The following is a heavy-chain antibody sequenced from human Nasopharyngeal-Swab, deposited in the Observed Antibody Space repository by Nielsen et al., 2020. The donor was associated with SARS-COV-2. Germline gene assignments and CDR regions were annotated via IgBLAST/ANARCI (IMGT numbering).Heavy chain of an antibody. CDR2: IRSKANSYTT. J-gene: IGHJ3*01. V-gene: IGHV3-72*01. CDR3: ARGRDSFNL. CDR1: GFSFSDYH. Sequence: GGSLRLSCAASGFSFSDYHMDWVRQAPGRGLEWVGRIRSKANSYTTEYAASVKGRFIVSRDDSTNSLYLQMKSLETEDTAVYYRARGRDSFNLWGQGTMVTVSS.